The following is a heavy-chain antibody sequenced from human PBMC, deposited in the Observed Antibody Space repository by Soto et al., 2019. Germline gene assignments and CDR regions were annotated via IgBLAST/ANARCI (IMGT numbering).Heavy chain of an antibody. CDR3: ARVDRNSYGYDYYGMDV. CDR2: IIPIFGTA. V-gene: IGHV1-69*01. CDR1: GGTFSSYA. J-gene: IGHJ6*02. Sequence: QVQLVQSGAEVKKPGSSVKVSCKASGGTFSSYAISWVRQAPGQGLEWMGGIIPIFGTANYAQKFQGRVTITADESTSTAYMELSSLRAEDTAVYYCARVDRNSYGYDYYGMDVWGQGTTVTVSS. D-gene: IGHD5-18*01.